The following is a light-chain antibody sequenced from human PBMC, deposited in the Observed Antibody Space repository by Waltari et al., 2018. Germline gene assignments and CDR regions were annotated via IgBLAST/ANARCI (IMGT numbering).Light chain of an antibody. CDR3: QSADSSGTWV. CDR2: KDG. V-gene: IGLV3-25*03. J-gene: IGLJ3*02. CDR1: TLPEHY. Sequence: SYDLTQPASVSVAPGQPASIHCSAYTLPEHYAYWYQQKPGQAPVIVINKDGERPSWNPERFSGSSSGTTVTLPIIGVQAEDEADYYCQSADSSGTWVFGGGTKLTVL.